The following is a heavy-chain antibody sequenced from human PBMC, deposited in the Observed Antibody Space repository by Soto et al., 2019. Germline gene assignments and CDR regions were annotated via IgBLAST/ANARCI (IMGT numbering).Heavy chain of an antibody. V-gene: IGHV4-59*08. CDR3: ASHSGVAALGGLDH. D-gene: IGHD2-8*01. J-gene: IGHJ4*02. CDR2: IYYNGTT. CDR1: GGSFTSDY. Sequence: QVQLQESGPGLVKPSETLSLTCTVSGGSFTSDYWSWIRQPPGKGPQWIGYIYYNGTTNYNPSLKSRLTISQDTAKGQISLELTSLTAADTAVYYCASHSGVAALGGLDHWGQGTLVTVSS.